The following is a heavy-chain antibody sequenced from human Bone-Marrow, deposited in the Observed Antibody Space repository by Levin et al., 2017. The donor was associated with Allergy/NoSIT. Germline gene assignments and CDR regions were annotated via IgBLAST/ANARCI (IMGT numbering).Heavy chain of an antibody. V-gene: IGHV4-38-2*01. CDR1: GYSISSGYY. CDR2: IYHSGST. J-gene: IGHJ4*02. CDR3: ARVNSVTSPHPGR. D-gene: IGHD2-21*02. Sequence: PSETLSLTCAVSGYSISSGYYWGWIRQPPGKGLEWIGSIYHSGSTYYNPSLKSRVTISVDTSKNQFSLKLSSVTAADTAVYYCARVNSVTSPHPGRWGQGTLVTVSS.